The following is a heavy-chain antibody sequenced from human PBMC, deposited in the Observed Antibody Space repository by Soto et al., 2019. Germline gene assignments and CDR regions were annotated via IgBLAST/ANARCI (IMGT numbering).Heavy chain of an antibody. Sequence: QVQLVESGGNLVKPGGSLRLSCAASGFTFSDYYMNWIRQAPGKGLEWISYISHSGYTIYYADSVKGRFTISRDNAKNSLYLQMNSLRAEDTAVYYCARDSGRVDTVDSWGQGTLVTVSS. D-gene: IGHD5-18*01. CDR1: GFTFSDYY. V-gene: IGHV3-11*01. J-gene: IGHJ4*02. CDR3: ARDSGRVDTVDS. CDR2: ISHSGYTI.